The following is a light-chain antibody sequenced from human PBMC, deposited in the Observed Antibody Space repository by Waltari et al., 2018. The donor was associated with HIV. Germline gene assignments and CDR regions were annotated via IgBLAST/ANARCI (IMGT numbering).Light chain of an antibody. CDR2: DVD. J-gene: IGLJ3*02. CDR3: ASFTGDNSLL. Sequence: SAVTQPASVSGLPGQSITISCSGDDRDFGLHLFVSWYQQHPGKLPRLILYDVDSRASGISARFSGSKSGHTASLNISGLRAEDEADYYCASFTGDNSLLFGGGTKVTVL. CDR1: DRDFGLHLF. V-gene: IGLV2-14*03.